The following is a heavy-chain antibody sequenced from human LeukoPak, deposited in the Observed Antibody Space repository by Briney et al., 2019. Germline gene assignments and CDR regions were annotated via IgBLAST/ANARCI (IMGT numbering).Heavy chain of an antibody. D-gene: IGHD6-19*01. V-gene: IGHV3-74*01. J-gene: IGHJ4*02. Sequence: GGSLRLSCAASGFTFSSYWMHWVRRAPGKGLVWVSRINSDGSSTSYADSVKGRFTISRDNAKNTLYLQMNSLRAEDTAVYYCARDKEWLVPFDYWGQGTLVTVSS. CDR3: ARDKEWLVPFDY. CDR1: GFTFSSYW. CDR2: INSDGSST.